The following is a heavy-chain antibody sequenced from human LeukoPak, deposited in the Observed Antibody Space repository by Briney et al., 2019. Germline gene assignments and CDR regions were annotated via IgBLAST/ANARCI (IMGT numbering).Heavy chain of an antibody. V-gene: IGHV3-30*18. Sequence: GRSLRLSCAASGFTFSSYGMHWVRQAPGKGLEWVAVISYDGRNKYYADSVKGRFTISRDNSKNTLYLQMNSLRAEDMAVYYCGKDKWPTVTTSWVGYWGQGTLVTVSS. D-gene: IGHD4-17*01. CDR3: GKDKWPTVTTSWVGY. J-gene: IGHJ4*02. CDR1: GFTFSSYG. CDR2: ISYDGRNK.